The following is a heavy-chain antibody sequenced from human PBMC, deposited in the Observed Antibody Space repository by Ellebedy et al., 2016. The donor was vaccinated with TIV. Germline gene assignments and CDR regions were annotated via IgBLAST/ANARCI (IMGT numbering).Heavy chain of an antibody. CDR2: IYPGDSDT. D-gene: IGHD6-19*01. CDR1: GYTFTSYW. Sequence: GGSLRLXXKVSGYTFTSYWIALVRQMPGKGLEWMGIIYPGDSDTRYSPAFQGQVTISADKSISTAFLQWSSLKASDTAMYYCARRVGYSSGWYYFDFWGQGTLVTVSS. J-gene: IGHJ4*02. V-gene: IGHV5-51*01. CDR3: ARRVGYSSGWYYFDF.